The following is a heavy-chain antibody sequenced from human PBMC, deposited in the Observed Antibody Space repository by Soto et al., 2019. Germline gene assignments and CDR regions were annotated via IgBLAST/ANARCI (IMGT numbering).Heavy chain of an antibody. CDR1: GFTFSSYA. D-gene: IGHD3-22*01. Sequence: GGSLRLSCAASGFTFSSYAMSWVRQAPGKGLEWVSAISGSGGSTYYADSVKGRFTISRDNSKNTLYLQMNSLRAEDTAVYYCAKALTRYYDSSGYYYYYYGMDVWGQGTTVTVSS. CDR3: AKALTRYYDSSGYYYYYYGMDV. J-gene: IGHJ6*02. CDR2: ISGSGGST. V-gene: IGHV3-23*01.